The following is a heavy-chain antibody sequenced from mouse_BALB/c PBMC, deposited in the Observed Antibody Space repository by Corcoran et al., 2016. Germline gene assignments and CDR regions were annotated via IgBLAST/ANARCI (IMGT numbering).Heavy chain of an antibody. D-gene: IGHD2-2*01. V-gene: IGHV1S29*02. CDR2: ISPYNGGT. J-gene: IGHJ3*01. CDR1: GYTFTTYN. CDR3: AISGYDGFAY. Sequence: EIQLQQSGPELVKPGASVKISRKASGYTFTTYNMHWVKQSHGKSLEWIGYISPYNGGTGYNQKFKSKATLTVDNSSSTAYMELRSLTSEDAAVDYCAISGYDGFAYWGQGTLVTVSA.